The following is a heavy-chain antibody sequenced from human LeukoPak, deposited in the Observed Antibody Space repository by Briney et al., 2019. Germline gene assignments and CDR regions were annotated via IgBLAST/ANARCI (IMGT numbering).Heavy chain of an antibody. D-gene: IGHD3-22*01. V-gene: IGHV1-69*13. J-gene: IGHJ4*02. CDR3: ARLRFGGYYDSSGYSHYYFDY. CDR2: IIPIFGTA. CDR1: GGTFISYA. Sequence: AASVKVSCKASGGTFISYAISWVRQAPGQGLEWMGGIIPIFGTANYAQKFQGRVTITADESTSTAYMELSSLRSEDTAVYYCARLRFGGYYDSSGYSHYYFDYWGQGTLVTVSS.